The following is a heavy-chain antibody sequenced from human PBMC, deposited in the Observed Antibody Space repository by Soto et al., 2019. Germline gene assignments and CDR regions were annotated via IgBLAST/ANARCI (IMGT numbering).Heavy chain of an antibody. CDR3: ARLRPDTGLDY. CDR2: INHSGST. V-gene: IGHV4-34*01. CDR1: GGSFSGYY. J-gene: IGHJ4*02. Sequence: SETLSLTCAVYGGSFSGYYWSWIRQPPGKGLEWIGEINHSGSTNYNPSLKSRVTISVDTSKNQFSLKLSSVTAADTAVYYCARLRPDTGLDYWGQGTLVTVSS. D-gene: IGHD2-2*02.